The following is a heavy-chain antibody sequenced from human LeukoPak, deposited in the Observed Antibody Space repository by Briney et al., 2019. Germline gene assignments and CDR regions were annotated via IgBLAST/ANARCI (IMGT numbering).Heavy chain of an antibody. D-gene: IGHD1-26*01. Sequence: SETLSLTCAVSGGSISSNNWWNWVRQPPGEGLEWIGEIYHSGSTNYNPSLKRRVTISVDKSKNQISLKLNSVTAADTAVYYCARALGSYSGGNWGQGTLVTVSS. CDR3: ARALGSYSGGN. V-gene: IGHV4-4*02. J-gene: IGHJ4*02. CDR2: IYHSGST. CDR1: GGSISSNNW.